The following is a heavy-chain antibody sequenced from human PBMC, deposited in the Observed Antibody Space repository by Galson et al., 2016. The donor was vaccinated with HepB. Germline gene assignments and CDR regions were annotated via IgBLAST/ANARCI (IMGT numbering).Heavy chain of an antibody. CDR2: VVYIGST. D-gene: IGHD6-19*01. CDR1: NDSVRSDHHL. CDR3: AREAYGSYSNGYFHR. Sequence: ETLSLTCTVSNDSVRSDHHLWSWIRPPPGKGLEWIGHVVYIGSTSYNPSLESRATISIDISKNQFSLRLSFVTAADTALSYCAREAYGSYSNGYFHRWGQGTLVAVSS. V-gene: IGHV4-61*01. J-gene: IGHJ1*01.